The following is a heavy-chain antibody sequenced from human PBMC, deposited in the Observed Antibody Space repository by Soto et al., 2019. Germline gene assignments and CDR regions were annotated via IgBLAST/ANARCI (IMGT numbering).Heavy chain of an antibody. CDR3: ARCIPGASAFDI. V-gene: IGHV4-4*02. D-gene: IGHD2-8*01. J-gene: IGHJ3*02. CDR2: VYHSGSA. Sequence: QVQLQASGPGLVKPSGTLSLTCAVSGGSISSSNCWGWARHPPGKGLEWLGEVYHSGSATYNPSLQSRVTLSVDKTQNHVSLKLSSVTAADTAVYYCARCIPGASAFDIWGQGTMVTVSS. CDR1: GGSISSSNC.